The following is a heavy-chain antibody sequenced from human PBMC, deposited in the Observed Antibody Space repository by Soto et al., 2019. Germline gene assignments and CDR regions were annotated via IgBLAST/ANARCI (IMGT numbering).Heavy chain of an antibody. Sequence: QVQLVQSGAEVKEPGSSVKGSCKASADSFSSYGISWVRQAPGQGLEWMGGIIPIFGTTNYAEKFQARVTITAAESTNTAYMELSSLRSEDTALYYCARVFPDGWVEPGVVRGDLDTWGRGTLVTVSS. CDR1: ADSFSSYG. CDR3: ARVFPDGWVEPGVVRGDLDT. V-gene: IGHV1-69*01. D-gene: IGHD3-3*01. CDR2: IIPIFGTT. J-gene: IGHJ5*02.